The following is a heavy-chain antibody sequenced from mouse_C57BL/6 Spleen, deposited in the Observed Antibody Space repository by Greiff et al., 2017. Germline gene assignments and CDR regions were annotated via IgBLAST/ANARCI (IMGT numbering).Heavy chain of an antibody. CDR3: ARNSLHYYGSSSYYFDY. V-gene: IGHV2-2*01. CDR1: GFSLTSYG. CDR2: IWSGGST. J-gene: IGHJ2*01. Sequence: QVQLKQSGPGLVQPSQSLSITCTVSGFSLTSYGVHWVRQSPGKGLEWLGVIWSGGSTDYNAAFISRLSISKDNSKSQVFFKMNSLQADDTAIYYCARNSLHYYGSSSYYFDYWGQGTTLTVSS. D-gene: IGHD1-1*01.